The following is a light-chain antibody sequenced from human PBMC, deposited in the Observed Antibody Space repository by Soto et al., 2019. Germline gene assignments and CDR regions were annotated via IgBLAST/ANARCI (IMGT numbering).Light chain of an antibody. Sequence: DIQMTQSPSTLSASVGDRVTITCRASQSISSWLAWYQQKPGKAPKLLIYKACSLESGVPSRFSGSGSGTEFTLTISSLQPDDFATYYCQQYNSYSPRYTFGQGTKLEIK. V-gene: IGKV1-5*03. J-gene: IGKJ2*01. CDR2: KAC. CDR3: QQYNSYSPRYT. CDR1: QSISSW.